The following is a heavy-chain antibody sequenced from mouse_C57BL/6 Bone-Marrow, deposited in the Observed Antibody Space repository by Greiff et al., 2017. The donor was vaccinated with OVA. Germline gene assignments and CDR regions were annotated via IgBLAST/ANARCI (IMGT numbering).Heavy chain of an antibody. CDR2: IYPRSGNT. CDR3: ARWGREAMDY. J-gene: IGHJ4*01. D-gene: IGHD3-3*01. CDR1: GYTFTSYG. V-gene: IGHV1-81*01. Sequence: VQLQQSGAELARPGASVKLSCTASGYTFTSYGLSWVKQSTGQGLEWIGEIYPRSGNTYYNEKFKGKATLTADKSSSTAYMELRSLTSEDSAVYFCARWGREAMDYWGQGTSVTVSS.